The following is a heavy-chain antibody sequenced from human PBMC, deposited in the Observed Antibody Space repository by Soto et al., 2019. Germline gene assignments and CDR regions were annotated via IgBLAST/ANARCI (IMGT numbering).Heavy chain of an antibody. J-gene: IGHJ6*03. CDR1: GYTFTSYD. Sequence: ASVKVSCKASGYTFTSYDINWVRQATGQGLEWMGWMNPNSGNTGYAQKFQGRVTMTRNTSISTAYMELNSLRSEDTAVYYCARGLGRHYYYYMDVWGKGTTVTVSS. V-gene: IGHV1-8*01. CDR3: ARGLGRHYYYYMDV. CDR2: MNPNSGNT.